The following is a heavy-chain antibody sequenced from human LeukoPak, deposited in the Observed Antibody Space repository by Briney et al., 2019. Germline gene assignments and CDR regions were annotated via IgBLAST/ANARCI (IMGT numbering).Heavy chain of an antibody. CDR3: AREGDSSGYYSDY. D-gene: IGHD3-22*01. V-gene: IGHV3-7*01. CDR1: GFTFSNYW. Sequence: GGSLRLSCAASGFTFSNYWMTWARQAPGKGLEWVANIKHDGSDKYYVDSVKGRFTISGDNAKNSLFLQMNSLRAEDTAVYYCAREGDSSGYYSDYWGQGTLVTVSS. CDR2: IKHDGSDK. J-gene: IGHJ4*02.